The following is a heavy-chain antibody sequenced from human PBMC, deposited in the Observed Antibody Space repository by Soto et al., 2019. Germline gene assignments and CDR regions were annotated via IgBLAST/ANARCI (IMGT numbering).Heavy chain of an antibody. CDR3: ARRIPFGYGMDV. V-gene: IGHV3-64*01. CDR2: ITSNGGNT. D-gene: IGHD2-21*01. J-gene: IGHJ6*02. Sequence: EVQLVESGGGLVQPGGSLRLSCAASGFTFSSYAMHWVRQAPGKGLEYVSGITSNGGNTDYASSVKGRFTISRDNSKNTLYLQMGSRRAEDMAVYYCARRIPFGYGMDVWGQGTTVTVSS. CDR1: GFTFSSYA.